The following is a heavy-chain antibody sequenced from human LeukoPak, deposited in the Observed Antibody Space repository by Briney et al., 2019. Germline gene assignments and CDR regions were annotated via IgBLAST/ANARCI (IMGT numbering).Heavy chain of an antibody. CDR3: AELGITMIGGV. J-gene: IGHJ6*04. D-gene: IGHD3-10*02. V-gene: IGHV3-20*04. CDR2: INWNGGST. CDR1: GFTFDDYG. Sequence: PGGSLRLSCAASGFTFDDYGMSWVRQAPGKGLEWVSGINWNGGSTGYADSVKGRFTISRDNTKNSLYLQMNSLRDEDTAVYYCAELGITMIGGVWGKGTTVTISS.